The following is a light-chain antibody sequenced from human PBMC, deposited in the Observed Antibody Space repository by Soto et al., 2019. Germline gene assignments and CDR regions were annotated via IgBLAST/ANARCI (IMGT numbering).Light chain of an antibody. CDR2: GVS. CDR3: QQYNKWPLT. J-gene: IGKJ4*01. CDR1: ESVSSN. V-gene: IGKV3-15*01. Sequence: EIVMTPSPATLSVSPGERSTLSCRASESVSSNLACYQQKDGQAPRLLIYGVSTRATGIPARFSGSGSGTEFTLTISSLQSEDFAFYYCQQYNKWPLTFGGGTKVDIK.